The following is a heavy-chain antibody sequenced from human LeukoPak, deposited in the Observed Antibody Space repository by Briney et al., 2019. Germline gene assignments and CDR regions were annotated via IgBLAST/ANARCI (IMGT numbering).Heavy chain of an antibody. J-gene: IGHJ4*02. CDR1: GGSISSYY. CDR3: ARDHNDYGDSYFDY. CDR2: IYYSGST. Sequence: SETLSLTCTVSGGSISSYYWSWIRQPPGKGLEWIGYIYYSGSTNYNPSLKSRVTTSVDTSKNQFSLKLSSVTAADTAVYYCARDHNDYGDSYFDYWGQGTLVTVSS. D-gene: IGHD4-17*01. V-gene: IGHV4-59*01.